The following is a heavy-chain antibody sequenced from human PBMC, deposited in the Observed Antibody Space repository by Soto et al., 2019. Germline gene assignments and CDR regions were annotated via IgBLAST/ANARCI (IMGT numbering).Heavy chain of an antibody. CDR2: IYYSGST. V-gene: IGHV4-59*08. Sequence: SLTCTVSGGSISSYYWSWIRQPPGKGLEWIGYIYYSGSTNYNPSLKSRVTISVDTSKNQFSLKLSSVTAADTAVYYCARGEITYYYGSGSYYFDYWGQGTLVTAPQ. CDR3: ARGEITYYYGSGSYYFDY. J-gene: IGHJ4*02. D-gene: IGHD3-10*01. CDR1: GGSISSYY.